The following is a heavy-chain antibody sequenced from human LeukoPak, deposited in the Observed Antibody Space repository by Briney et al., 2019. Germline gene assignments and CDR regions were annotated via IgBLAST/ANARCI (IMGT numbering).Heavy chain of an antibody. CDR2: IYGSGYT. Sequence: SETLSLTCTASGGSISGWCWSWIRQPPGKGLEWIGYIYGSGYTNYNPSLTSRVTTSVDTSKNQFSLKLSSVTAADTAVYCCTSGSYYFDYWGQGTLVTVSS. D-gene: IGHD1-26*01. CDR1: GGSISGWC. CDR3: TSGSYYFDY. V-gene: IGHV4-59*12. J-gene: IGHJ4*02.